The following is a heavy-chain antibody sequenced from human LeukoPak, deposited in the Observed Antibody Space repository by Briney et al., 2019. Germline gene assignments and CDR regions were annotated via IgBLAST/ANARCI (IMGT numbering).Heavy chain of an antibody. CDR3: ARGRTDSEGNYFDY. CDR2: INPNSGGT. Sequence: ASVKVSCKASGYTFTGYYMHWVRQAPGQGLEWMGWINPNSGGTNYAQKFQGRVTMTRDTSISTAYMELSRLRSDDMAVYYCARGRTDSEGNYFDYWGQGTLVTVSS. J-gene: IGHJ4*02. CDR1: GYTFTGYY. V-gene: IGHV1-2*02. D-gene: IGHD1-1*01.